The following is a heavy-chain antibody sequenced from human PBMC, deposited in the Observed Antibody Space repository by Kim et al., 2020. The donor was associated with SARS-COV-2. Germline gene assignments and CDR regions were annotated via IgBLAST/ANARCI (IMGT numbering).Heavy chain of an antibody. J-gene: IGHJ4*02. D-gene: IGHD4-4*01. V-gene: IGHV3-21*01. CDR2: I. Sequence: IHSQNPGTGQFTIYRDNDKNSLFLQMNSLRAEDTAVYYCARGPNYSPFDYWGQGTLVTVSS. CDR3: ARGPNYSPFDY.